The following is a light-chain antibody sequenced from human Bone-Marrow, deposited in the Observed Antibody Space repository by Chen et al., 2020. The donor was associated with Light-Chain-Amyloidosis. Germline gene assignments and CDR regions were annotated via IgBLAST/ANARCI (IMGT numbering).Light chain of an antibody. Sequence: QSALTQPASVSGPPGQSITISCTGTSTDVGSYNLVSWYQQYPDQPPKLIIYEDHKRPSGVSSRFSGSKSGNTASLTSSGLQAEDESAYYCCSYASGNNFVFGTGTDVTVL. CDR1: STDVGSYNL. CDR2: EDH. J-gene: IGLJ1*01. V-gene: IGLV2-23*01. CDR3: CSYASGNNFV.